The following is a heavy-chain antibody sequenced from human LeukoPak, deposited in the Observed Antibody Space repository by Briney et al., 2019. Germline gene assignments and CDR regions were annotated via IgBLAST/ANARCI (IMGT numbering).Heavy chain of an antibody. Sequence: SETLSLTCNVSGASITSYYWTWLRQSPGKGLEWIGYMYHTESANYHPSLKSRVTISVDTSKNQFSLKLSSVTAADSAVYYCAREGGSYRQLNWFDPWGQGTLVTVSS. CDR3: AREGGSYRQLNWFDP. V-gene: IGHV4-59*01. J-gene: IGHJ5*02. CDR1: GASITSYY. CDR2: MYHTESA. D-gene: IGHD1-26*01.